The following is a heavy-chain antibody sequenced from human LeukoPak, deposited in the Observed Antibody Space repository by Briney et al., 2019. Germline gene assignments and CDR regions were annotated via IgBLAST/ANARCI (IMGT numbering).Heavy chain of an antibody. J-gene: IGHJ4*02. Sequence: ASVKVSCKASGDTFNNYGITWVRQAPGQGLEWMGGIIPIFGTANYAQKFQGRVTITADKSTSTAYMELSSLRSEDTAVYYCAYYYDSSGYYEDYWGQGTLVTVSS. V-gene: IGHV1-69*06. CDR3: AYYYDSSGYYEDY. D-gene: IGHD3-22*01. CDR2: IIPIFGTA. CDR1: GDTFNNYG.